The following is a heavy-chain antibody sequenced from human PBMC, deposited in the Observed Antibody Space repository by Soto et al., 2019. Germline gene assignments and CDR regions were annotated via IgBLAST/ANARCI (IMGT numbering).Heavy chain of an antibody. Sequence: SETLSLTCTVSGGSISSSSYYWGWIRQPPGKGLEWIGSIYYSGSTYYNPSLKSRVTISVDTSKNQFSLKLSSVTAADTAVYYCASTGGPVVPAALDYWGQGTLVTVSS. CDR2: IYYSGST. D-gene: IGHD2-2*01. CDR1: GGSISSSSYY. V-gene: IGHV4-39*01. J-gene: IGHJ4*02. CDR3: ASTGGPVVPAALDY.